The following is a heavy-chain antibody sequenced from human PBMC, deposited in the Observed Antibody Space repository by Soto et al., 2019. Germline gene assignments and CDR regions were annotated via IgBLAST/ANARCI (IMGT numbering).Heavy chain of an antibody. J-gene: IGHJ6*02. V-gene: IGHV3-48*03. CDR2: ISSSGSTI. CDR3: ARGTDGLNYGMDV. Sequence: GGSLRLSCAASGSTFSSYEMNWVRQAPGKGLEWVSYISSSGSTIYYADSVKGRFTISRDNAKNSLYLQMNSLRAEDTAVYYCARGTDGLNYGMDVWGQGTTVTVSS. CDR1: GSTFSSYE.